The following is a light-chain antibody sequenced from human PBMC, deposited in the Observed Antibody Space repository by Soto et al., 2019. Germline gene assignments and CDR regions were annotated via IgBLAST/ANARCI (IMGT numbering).Light chain of an antibody. CDR2: GVS. J-gene: IGKJ1*01. V-gene: IGKV3-20*01. Sequence: EVVLTQSPGTLSLSPGERATLSCRASQSVSDSDLAWYQQKPGQAPRLLIPGVSNRATGTPDRFSGSGSGTDFTLIISSLEPEDFAVFYCHQYGISPPTFGPGTKVEI. CDR3: HQYGISPPT. CDR1: QSVSDSD.